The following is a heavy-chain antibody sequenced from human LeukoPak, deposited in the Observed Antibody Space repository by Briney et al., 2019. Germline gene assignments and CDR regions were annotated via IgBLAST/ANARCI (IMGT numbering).Heavy chain of an antibody. D-gene: IGHD3-22*01. Sequence: GASVKVSCKASGYTFTSYGISWVRQAPGQGLEWMGWISAYNGNTNYAQKLQGRVTMTTDTSTSTAYMELRSLRSDDTAVYYCARSPRPHGEDYYDGSGYYYFDYWGQGTLVTVSS. CDR1: GYTFTSYG. CDR2: ISAYNGNT. J-gene: IGHJ4*02. CDR3: ARSPRPHGEDYYDGSGYYYFDY. V-gene: IGHV1-18*01.